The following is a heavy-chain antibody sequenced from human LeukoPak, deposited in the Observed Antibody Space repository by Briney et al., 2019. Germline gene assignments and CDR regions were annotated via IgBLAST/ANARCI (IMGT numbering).Heavy chain of an antibody. J-gene: IGHJ4*02. Sequence: SETLSLTCTVSGGSISSYYWSWIRQPAGRGLEWTGRIHTSGSTKYNPSLKSRVTMSVDTSKNLFSLKLSSVTAADTAVYYCARIVPYNYGYVDYWGQGTLVTVSS. D-gene: IGHD5-24*01. CDR2: IHTSGST. CDR1: GGSISSYY. CDR3: ARIVPYNYGYVDY. V-gene: IGHV4-4*07.